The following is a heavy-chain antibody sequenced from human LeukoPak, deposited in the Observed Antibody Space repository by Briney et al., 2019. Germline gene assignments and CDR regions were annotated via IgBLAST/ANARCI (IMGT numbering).Heavy chain of an antibody. V-gene: IGHV3-23*01. CDR1: GFTFSSYA. J-gene: IGHJ6*03. D-gene: IGHD6-19*01. CDR2: ISGSGGST. Sequence: GGSLRLSCAASGFTFSSYAMSWVRQAPGKGLEWVSAISGSGGSTYYADSVKGRFTISRDNSKNTLYLQMNSLRAEDTAVYYCARVIAVAGDNYYYYMDVWGKGTTVTVPS. CDR3: ARVIAVAGDNYYYYMDV.